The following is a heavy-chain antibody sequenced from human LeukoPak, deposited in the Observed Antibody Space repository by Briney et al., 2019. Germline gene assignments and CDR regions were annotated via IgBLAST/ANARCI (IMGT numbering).Heavy chain of an antibody. CDR3: AKSLSSGWSSYYFGD. CDR2: ISYDGRNM. V-gene: IGHV3-30*01. J-gene: IGHJ4*02. CDR1: GFTFFSYA. D-gene: IGHD6-19*01. Sequence: PGGSLRLSCAASGFTFFSYAMHWVRQAPGKGLEWVAVISYDGRNMYYGDSVKGRFTISRDNSKNTLYLQMNSLRPEDTAVYYCAKSLSSGWSSYYFGDWGQGTLVAVSS.